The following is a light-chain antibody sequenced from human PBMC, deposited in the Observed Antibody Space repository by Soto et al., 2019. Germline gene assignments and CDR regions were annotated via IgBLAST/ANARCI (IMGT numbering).Light chain of an antibody. CDR1: SSNIESNT. Sequence: QSVLTQPPSASGTPGQRVTISCSGSSSNIESNTVTWYQQLPGTVPKLVIYSNYDRPSGVPDRFSGSTSGTSASLVIRGLQSEDEADYYCAAWDDILNGYVFGGGTKVTVL. V-gene: IGLV1-44*01. J-gene: IGLJ1*01. CDR2: SNY. CDR3: AAWDDILNGYV.